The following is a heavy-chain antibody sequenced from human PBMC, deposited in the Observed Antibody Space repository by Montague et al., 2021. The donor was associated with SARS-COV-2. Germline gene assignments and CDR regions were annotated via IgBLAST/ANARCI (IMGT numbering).Heavy chain of an antibody. CDR3: SRLRIVFVVGSTGGWIDP. Sequence: SETLSFTCTVSGGSISSSYYYWVWIRQPPGKGLEWIGNIYYSGNTYYNPSRKIRVTISIDASKNMFYPNLNSVTAADTSVYYCSRLRIVFVVGSTGGWIDPWGHGTLVTVSS. CDR1: GGSISSSYYY. D-gene: IGHD3-3*01. J-gene: IGHJ5*02. V-gene: IGHV4-39*01. CDR2: IYYSGNT.